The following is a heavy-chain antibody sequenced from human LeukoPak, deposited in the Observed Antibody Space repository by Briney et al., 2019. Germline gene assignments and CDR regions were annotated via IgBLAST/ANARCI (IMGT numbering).Heavy chain of an antibody. D-gene: IGHD4-23*01. CDR2: INHSGST. CDR3: ARPDDYGGKFDY. V-gene: IGHV4-34*01. Sequence: SETLSLTCAVYGGSFSGYYWSWIRQPPGKGLEWIGEINHSGSTNYNPSLKSRVTISVDTSKNQFSLKLSSVTAADTAVYYCARPDDYGGKFDYRGQGTLVTVSS. J-gene: IGHJ4*02. CDR1: GGSFSGYY.